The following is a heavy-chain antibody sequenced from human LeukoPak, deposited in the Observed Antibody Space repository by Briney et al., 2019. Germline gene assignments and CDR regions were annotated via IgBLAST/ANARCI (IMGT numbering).Heavy chain of an antibody. Sequence: PGGSLRLSCAASGFTFNTYAMSWVRQAPGQGLEWVSAISGSGGSTYYADSVKGRFTVSRDNSENTLFLQMNSLRAEDTAIYYCAKDTDVVVPEYFQYWGQGTLVTVSS. CDR3: AKDTDVVVPEYFQY. J-gene: IGHJ1*01. V-gene: IGHV3-23*01. D-gene: IGHD2-15*01. CDR1: GFTFNTYA. CDR2: ISGSGGST.